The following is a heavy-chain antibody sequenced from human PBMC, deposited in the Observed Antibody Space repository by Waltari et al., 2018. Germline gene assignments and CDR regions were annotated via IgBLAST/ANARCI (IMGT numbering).Heavy chain of an antibody. J-gene: IGHJ4*02. CDR2: IHHSGST. CDR3: ARGQGY. CDR1: GYSISTDYY. Sequence: QVQLQESGPGLVKPSETLSLPCAVSGYSISTDYYWVWIRQPPGKGLECIGNIHHSGSTYYNPSLKSRVSISLDTSKNQFSLELSSLTADDTAVYYCARGQGYWGQGTLVTVSS. V-gene: IGHV4-38-2*01.